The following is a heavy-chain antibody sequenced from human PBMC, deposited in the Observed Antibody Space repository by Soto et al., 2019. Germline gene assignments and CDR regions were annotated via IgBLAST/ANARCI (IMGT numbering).Heavy chain of an antibody. CDR3: GKNTYTASWYF. Sequence: EVQLLESGGGLVQPGGSLRLSCVDSGFTFSSYAMTWVHQAPGKGLEWVSSIGDTGSHTYYADSVKGRCTISRDSSKNTLYLQMNSLRVEDTAVYYCGKNTYTASWYFWGQGTLVTVSS. V-gene: IGHV3-23*01. J-gene: IGHJ4*02. D-gene: IGHD6-13*01. CDR2: IGDTGSHT. CDR1: GFTFSSYA.